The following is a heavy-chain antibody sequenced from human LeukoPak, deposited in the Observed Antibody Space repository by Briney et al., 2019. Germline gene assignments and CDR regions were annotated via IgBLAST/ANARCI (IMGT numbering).Heavy chain of an antibody. J-gene: IGHJ4*02. V-gene: IGHV3-7*01. D-gene: IGHD2-2*02. CDR3: IRWGNAADIRD. Sequence: GGSLRLSCEGSGFTFSSYWMGWVRQAPGKGLEWVANINPAGRDTYYVDSVKGRFTISRDNAKKSTLLQMHSLRVEDTALYHCIRWGNAADIRDWGQGTLVTVSS. CDR1: GFTFSSYW. CDR2: INPAGRDT.